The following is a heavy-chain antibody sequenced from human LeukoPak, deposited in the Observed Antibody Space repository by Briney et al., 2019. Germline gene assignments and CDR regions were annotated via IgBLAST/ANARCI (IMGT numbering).Heavy chain of an antibody. J-gene: IGHJ4*02. D-gene: IGHD4-17*01. Sequence: SETLSLTCTVSGYSISSGYYWGWIRQPPGKGPEWIGSIYRSGNTYYNPSLKSRVTVSVDTSKNQFYLNLKSVTAADAAVYYCARYGATVSARFDYWGQGTLVTVSS. CDR2: IYRSGNT. CDR3: ARYGATVSARFDY. V-gene: IGHV4-38-2*02. CDR1: GYSISSGYY.